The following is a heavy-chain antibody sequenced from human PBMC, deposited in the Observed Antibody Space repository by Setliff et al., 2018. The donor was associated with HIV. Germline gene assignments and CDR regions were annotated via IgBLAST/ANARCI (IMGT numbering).Heavy chain of an antibody. D-gene: IGHD3-10*01. V-gene: IGHV4-59*08. J-gene: IGHJ4*02. Sequence: SETLSLTCTVSGGSITSYYWNWIRQSPGKGLEWIGYIFDSGTTKYNPSVTSRVTISVDASKNQFFLQLISVTAAATAVYYCARQGGYNSPLMVWGQGKLVTVSS. CDR3: ARQGGYNSPLMV. CDR2: IFDSGTT. CDR1: GGSITSYY.